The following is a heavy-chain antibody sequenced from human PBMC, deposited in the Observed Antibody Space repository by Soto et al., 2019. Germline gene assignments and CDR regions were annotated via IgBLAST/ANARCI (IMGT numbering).Heavy chain of an antibody. Sequence: QVQLQQWGAGLLKPSETLSLTCAVYGGFVSSGSYYWSWIRQPPGKGLEWIGEMSHSGGTHFNPSLKSRCTISVDTSKNQFSLKMTSVTAAETALYYCARVERGTATTVVDAFDIWGPGTMVTVSS. J-gene: IGHJ3*02. V-gene: IGHV4-34*01. CDR2: MSHSGGT. CDR1: GGFVSSGSYY. D-gene: IGHD1-1*01. CDR3: ARVERGTATTVVDAFDI.